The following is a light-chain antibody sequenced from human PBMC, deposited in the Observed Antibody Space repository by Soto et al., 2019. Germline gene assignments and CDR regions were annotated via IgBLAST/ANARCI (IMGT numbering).Light chain of an antibody. J-gene: IGKJ2*01. CDR3: QQSYSTPEYT. CDR2: AAS. V-gene: IGKV1-39*01. CDR1: QSISSY. Sequence: DIQMTQSPSSLSASVGDRVTITCRASQSISSYLNCYQQKPGKAPKLLIYAASSFQSGVPSRFSGSGSGTDFTLTISSLQPEDFATYYCQQSYSTPEYTFGQGTKLEIK.